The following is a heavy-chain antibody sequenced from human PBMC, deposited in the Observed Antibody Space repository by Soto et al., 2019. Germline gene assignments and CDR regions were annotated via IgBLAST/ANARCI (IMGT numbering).Heavy chain of an antibody. J-gene: IGHJ4*02. CDR1: GGSISSGNW. D-gene: IGHD3-22*01. Sequence: QVQLQESGPGLVRPSGTLSLTCSVSGGSISSGNWWTWVRQPPGKGLEWIGETYLSGSTNYNPSLKSRVTMSVDKSKNQFSLKLSSVTAADTAVYYCARDFHDSSLDYWGQGILVTVSS. V-gene: IGHV4-4*02. CDR3: ARDFHDSSLDY. CDR2: TYLSGST.